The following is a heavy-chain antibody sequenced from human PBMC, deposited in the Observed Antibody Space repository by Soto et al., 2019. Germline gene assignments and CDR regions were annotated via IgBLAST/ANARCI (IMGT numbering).Heavy chain of an antibody. CDR2: VNPNSGNT. CDR3: ARASYLDPAFDI. Sequence: QVQLVQSGAEVKRPGASVKVSCKASGYTFTSYDFNWVRQAPGQGREWMGWVNPNSGNTDYAQKFQGRVTMTRNTSIRTAYVVLSSLRSEDTAVYYCARASYLDPAFDIWGQGTMVTVSS. J-gene: IGHJ3*02. CDR1: GYTFTSYD. V-gene: IGHV1-8*01. D-gene: IGHD2-2*03.